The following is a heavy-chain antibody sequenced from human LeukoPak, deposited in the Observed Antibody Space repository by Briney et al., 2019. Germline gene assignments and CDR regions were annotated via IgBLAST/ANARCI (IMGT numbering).Heavy chain of an antibody. D-gene: IGHD2-8*02. J-gene: IGHJ5*02. Sequence: PSETLSLTCTVSGGSISSGGYYWSWVRQPPGKGLEWIGYIHYNGNTNYNPSLKSRVTMSVDTSKSQLSLKLTSVTAADTAMYYCATVTGPWGQGTLVTVSS. CDR3: ATVTGP. V-gene: IGHV4-61*08. CDR2: IHYNGNT. CDR1: GGSISSGGYY.